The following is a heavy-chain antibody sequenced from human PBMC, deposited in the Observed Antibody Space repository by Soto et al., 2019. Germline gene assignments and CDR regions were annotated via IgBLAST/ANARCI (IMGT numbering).Heavy chain of an antibody. CDR2: IRSKANSYAT. Sequence: EVQLVESGGGLVQPGGSLKLSCAASGFTFNGSAMHWVRQASGKGLEWVGRIRSKANSYATAYAASVKGRFTISRDDSKNTAYLQMNSLKTEDTAVYYCTRHPHDYGDPGGQGTLVTVSS. CDR3: TRHPHDYGDP. J-gene: IGHJ5*02. D-gene: IGHD4-17*01. V-gene: IGHV3-73*01. CDR1: GFTFNGSA.